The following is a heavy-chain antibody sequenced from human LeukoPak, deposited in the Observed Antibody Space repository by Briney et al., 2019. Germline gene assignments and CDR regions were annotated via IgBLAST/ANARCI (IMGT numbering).Heavy chain of an antibody. CDR3: AGGSGYLITS. CDR1: AFTFSSYS. D-gene: IGHD3-9*01. J-gene: IGHJ5*02. CDR2: ISSSSSYI. V-gene: IGHV3-21*01. Sequence: AGSLRLTCAGSAFTFSSYSMNWVPQAPGKGLEWCSSISSSSSYISYADSVKGRFTISRDNAKNSLYLQMNSLRAEDTAVYYCAGGSGYLITSWGQGTLVTVSS.